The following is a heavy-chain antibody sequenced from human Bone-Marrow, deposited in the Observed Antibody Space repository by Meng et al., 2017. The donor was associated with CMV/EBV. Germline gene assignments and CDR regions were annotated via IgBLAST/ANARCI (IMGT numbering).Heavy chain of an antibody. CDR2: IYSGGSAT. V-gene: IGHV3-23*03. Sequence: GESLKISCAASGFTFDDYGMSWVRQAPGKGLNWVSIIYSGGSATYYADSVKGRFTISRDDSKNTLYLQMNSLRAEDTAVYYCAKLVVPAASGDAFDIWGQGTMVTVSS. D-gene: IGHD2-2*01. CDR3: AKLVVPAASGDAFDI. J-gene: IGHJ3*02. CDR1: GFTFDDYG.